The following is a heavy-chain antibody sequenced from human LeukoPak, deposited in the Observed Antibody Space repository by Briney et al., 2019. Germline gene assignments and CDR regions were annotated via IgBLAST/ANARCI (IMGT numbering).Heavy chain of an antibody. CDR1: GFTFSSYA. J-gene: IGHJ4*02. Sequence: PGRSLRLSCAASGFTFSSYAMHWVRQAPGKGLEWVAVISYDGSNKYYADSVKGRFTISRDNSKNTLYLQMNSLRAEDTAVYYCARPYCGYSSGWYDYWGQGTLVTVSS. D-gene: IGHD6-19*01. V-gene: IGHV3-30-3*01. CDR3: ARPYCGYSSGWYDY. CDR2: ISYDGSNK.